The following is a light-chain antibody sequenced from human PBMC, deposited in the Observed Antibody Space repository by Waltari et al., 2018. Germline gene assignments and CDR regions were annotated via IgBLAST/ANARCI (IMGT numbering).Light chain of an antibody. V-gene: IGLV3-1*01. CDR3: QAWDSSTVV. J-gene: IGLJ2*01. Sequence: SYELTQPPSVSVSPGQTASITCSGDKLGDKYACWYQQKPGQSPVLVIYQDSKGPSGIPGRFSGSNSGNTATLTISGTQAMDEADYYCQAWDSSTVVFGGGTKLTVL. CDR2: QDS. CDR1: KLGDKY.